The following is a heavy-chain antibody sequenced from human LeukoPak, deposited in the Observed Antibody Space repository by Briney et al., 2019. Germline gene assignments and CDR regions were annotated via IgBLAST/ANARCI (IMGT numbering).Heavy chain of an antibody. CDR3: AKVASTYDILTGATDG. D-gene: IGHD3-9*01. V-gene: IGHV3-9*01. CDR1: GLTFADYA. Sequence: GGSLRLSCAGSGLTFADYAMHWVRQAPGKGLEWVSSISWNSGRVAYADSVKGRFTISRDNAKKSLYLQMKSLRGDDTGFYYSAKVASTYDILTGATDGWGQGILVTVSS. CDR2: ISWNSGRV. J-gene: IGHJ4*02.